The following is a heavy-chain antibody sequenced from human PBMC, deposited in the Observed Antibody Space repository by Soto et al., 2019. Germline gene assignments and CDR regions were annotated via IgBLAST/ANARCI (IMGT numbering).Heavy chain of an antibody. CDR3: ARVLYYGSGSYSPYGMDV. CDR1: GVSFNNNG. CDR2: VSPPFRTS. J-gene: IGHJ6*02. Sequence: QVQLVQSGAEVKKPGSSVKVSCKTSGVSFNNNGIGWVRQAPGHGLEWMGGVSPPFRTSNYARKFQGRISITADASTCTVNMELSILPSEDTAQYYCARVLYYGSGSYSPYGMDVWGQGTTVTVSS. V-gene: IGHV1-69*01. D-gene: IGHD3-10*01.